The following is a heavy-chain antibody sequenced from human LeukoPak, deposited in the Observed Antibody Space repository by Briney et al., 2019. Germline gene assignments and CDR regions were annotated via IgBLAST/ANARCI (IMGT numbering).Heavy chain of an antibody. D-gene: IGHD3-22*01. CDR1: GDTCSSYA. V-gene: IGHV1-69*01. Sequence: GASVKVSCKSSGDTCSSYAISWVRQAPGQGLEWMGGIIPIFGTANYAQKFQGRVTITPDESTSTAYMELSSLRSEDTAVYYCAREQSSGYYRVGAFDIWGQGTMVTVSS. CDR3: AREQSSGYYRVGAFDI. CDR2: IIPIFGTA. J-gene: IGHJ3*02.